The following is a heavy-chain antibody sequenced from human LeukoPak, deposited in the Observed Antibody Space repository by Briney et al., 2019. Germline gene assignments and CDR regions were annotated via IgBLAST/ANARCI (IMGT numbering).Heavy chain of an antibody. J-gene: IGHJ4*02. CDR3: ARGQGSRSGTYYFDY. Sequence: SQTLSLTCAISGDSVSSNSAAWNWIRQSPSRGLEWLGRTYYRSKWYYENAVSVKSRMTVNPDTSKNQFSLQLDSVTPEDTAVYYCARGQGSRSGTYYFDYWGQGTLVTVSS. V-gene: IGHV6-1*01. CDR2: TYYRSKWYY. D-gene: IGHD1-26*01. CDR1: GDSVSSNSAA.